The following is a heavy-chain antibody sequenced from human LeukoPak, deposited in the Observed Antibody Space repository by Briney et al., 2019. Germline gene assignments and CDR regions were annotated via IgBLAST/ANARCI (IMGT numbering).Heavy chain of an antibody. J-gene: IGHJ4*02. CDR1: GGTFSIYT. V-gene: IGHV1-69*06. D-gene: IGHD3-22*01. CDR3: AREEAIVRDYYDSSGWR. CDR2: IIPIFGTA. Sequence: GASVKLSCTSSGGTFSIYTISWVRHAPGQGLEWVGGIIPIFGTANYAQTFKGRVTITADKSTSTVYMELSSLRSEDTAVYYCAREEAIVRDYYDSSGWRWGQGTLVTVSS.